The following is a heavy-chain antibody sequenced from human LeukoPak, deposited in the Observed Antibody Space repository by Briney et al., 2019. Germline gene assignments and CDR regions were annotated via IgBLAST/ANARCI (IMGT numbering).Heavy chain of an antibody. CDR3: ASIGYSSSWADYFDY. V-gene: IGHV3-7*01. CDR2: IKQDGSEK. J-gene: IGHJ4*02. D-gene: IGHD6-13*01. CDR1: GFTLSHYY. Sequence: GGSLRLSCAASGFTLSHYYMTWIRQAPGKGLEWVANIKQDGSEKYYVDSVKGRFTISRDNAKNSLYLQMNSLRAEDTAVYYCASIGYSSSWADYFDYWGQGTLVTVSS.